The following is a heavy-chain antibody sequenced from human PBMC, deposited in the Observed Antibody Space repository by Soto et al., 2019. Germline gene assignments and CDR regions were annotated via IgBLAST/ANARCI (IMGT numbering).Heavy chain of an antibody. V-gene: IGHV2-5*02. CDR3: AHTHPTYYYGSSGYYTRLESFQN. J-gene: IGHJ1*01. CDR1: GFSLSTSGVS. D-gene: IGHD3-22*01. Sequence: QITLKESGPTLVKPTQTLTLTCTFSGFSLSTSGVSVGWIRQPPGKTLEWLALIFWDDDKRYSPSLQSRLTITKDTSKNPVVLTMTNMDPVDTATYYRAHTHPTYYYGSSGYYTRLESFQNWGQGTLVTVSS. CDR2: IFWDDDK.